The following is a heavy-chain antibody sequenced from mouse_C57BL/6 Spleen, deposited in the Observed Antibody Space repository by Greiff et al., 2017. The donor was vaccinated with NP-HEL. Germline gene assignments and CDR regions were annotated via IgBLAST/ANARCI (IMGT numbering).Heavy chain of an antibody. CDR1: GYTFTSYW. D-gene: IGHD1-1*01. J-gene: IGHJ2*01. V-gene: IGHV1-69*01. Sequence: QVQLQQPGAELVMPGASVKLSCKASGYTFTSYWMHWVKQRPGQGLEWIGELDPSDSYTNYNQKFKGKSTLTVDKSSSTAYMQLSSLTSEDSAVYYCARSGSSYKGFDDWGQGTTLTVSS. CDR2: LDPSDSYT. CDR3: ARSGSSYKGFDD.